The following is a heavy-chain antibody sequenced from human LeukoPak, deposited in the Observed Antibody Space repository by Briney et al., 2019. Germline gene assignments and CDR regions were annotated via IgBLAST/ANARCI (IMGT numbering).Heavy chain of an antibody. Sequence: ASVKVSCKASGYTFTGYYMHWVRQAPGQGLEWMGWINPNSGGTNYAQKFQGRVTMTRDTSISTAYMELSRLRSDDTAVYYCARDYVWGSYRRDSFDPWGQGTLVTVSS. J-gene: IGHJ5*02. CDR3: ARDYVWGSYRRDSFDP. D-gene: IGHD3-16*02. V-gene: IGHV1-2*02. CDR1: GYTFTGYY. CDR2: INPNSGGT.